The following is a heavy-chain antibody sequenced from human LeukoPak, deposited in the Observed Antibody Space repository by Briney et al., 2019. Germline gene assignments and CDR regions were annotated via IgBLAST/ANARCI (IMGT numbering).Heavy chain of an antibody. CDR1: GFTFTTYW. CDR2: ISSSGSTI. V-gene: IGHV3-11*01. CDR3: ARLPSASLIYYDSSGYLDY. J-gene: IGHJ4*02. Sequence: PGGSLRLSCAASGFTFTTYWMSWVRQAPGKGLEWASYISSSGSTIYYADSVKGRFTISRDNAKNSLYLQMNSLRAEDTAVYYCARLPSASLIYYDSSGYLDYWGQGTLATVSS. D-gene: IGHD3-22*01.